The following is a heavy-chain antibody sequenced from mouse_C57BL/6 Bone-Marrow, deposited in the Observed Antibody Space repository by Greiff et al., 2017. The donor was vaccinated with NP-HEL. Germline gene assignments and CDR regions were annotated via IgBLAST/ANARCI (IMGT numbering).Heavy chain of an antibody. D-gene: IGHD2-3*01. J-gene: IGHJ3*01. Sequence: EVQLHQSGPELVKPGASVKISCKASGYTFTDYYMNWVKQSHGKSLEWIGDINPNNGGTSYNQKFKGKATLTVDKSSSTAYMELRSLTSEDSAVYYCARGGWLLCAYWGQGTLVTVSA. V-gene: IGHV1-26*01. CDR1: GYTFTDYY. CDR2: INPNNGGT. CDR3: ARGGWLLCAY.